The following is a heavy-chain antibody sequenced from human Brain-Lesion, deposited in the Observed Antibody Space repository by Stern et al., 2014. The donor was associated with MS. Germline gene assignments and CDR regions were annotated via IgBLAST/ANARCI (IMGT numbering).Heavy chain of an antibody. D-gene: IGHD3-3*01. Sequence: QVQLVQSGAEVKKPGASVKVSCKTSGYIFTGYYIHWVRQAPGQGLEWMAWINPNTGGTKYAQKFQGRVTMSRDTSISTAYVELSSLTSDDTAVYYCARDQRGITIFGVVTDDYYLGMDVWGQGTTVTVSS. V-gene: IGHV1-2*02. J-gene: IGHJ6*02. CDR2: INPNTGGT. CDR1: GYIFTGYY. CDR3: ARDQRGITIFGVVTDDYYLGMDV.